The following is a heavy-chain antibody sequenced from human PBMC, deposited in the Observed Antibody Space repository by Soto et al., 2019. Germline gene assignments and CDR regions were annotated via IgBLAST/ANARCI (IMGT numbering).Heavy chain of an antibody. CDR2: ISSGNNYI. V-gene: IGHV3-21*02. J-gene: IGHJ4*02. D-gene: IGHD4-17*01. CDR3: ARGYGELDY. Sequence: EVQLVESGGGLFKPGGSLRLSCAASRFTFSTYTMNWVRQAPGKGLEWVSSISSGNNYIYYADSVKGRFTISRDNAKNSLFLQMNSLRAEDAAVYYCARGYGELDYWGQGTLVTVSS. CDR1: RFTFSTYT.